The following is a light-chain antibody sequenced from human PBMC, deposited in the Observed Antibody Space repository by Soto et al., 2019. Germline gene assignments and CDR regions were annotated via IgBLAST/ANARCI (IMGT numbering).Light chain of an antibody. CDR2: EDS. CDR3: SSCAGRSSFPCV. V-gene: IGLV2-23*02. Sequence: QSALTQPASVSGSPEQSITISCTGTSSDVGTYNLVSWYQQYPGKAPKLIIYEDSERPSGISNRFSGSKSGNTASLTISGLQAEDEGDYFGSSCAGRSSFPCVFGTGTKLTVL. J-gene: IGLJ1*01. CDR1: SSDVGTYNL.